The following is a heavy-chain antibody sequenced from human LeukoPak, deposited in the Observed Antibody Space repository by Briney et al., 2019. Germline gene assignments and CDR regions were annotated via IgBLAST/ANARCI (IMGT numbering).Heavy chain of an antibody. CDR3: ARVQSVAAAWFDP. J-gene: IGHJ5*02. CDR2: ISSSGSTI. Sequence: PGGSLRLSCAASGLTFRDYYMSWVRQAPGKGLEWVSYISSSGSTIYYADSVKGRFTISRDNAENSLYLQMNSPRAEDTAVYYCARVQSVAAAWFDPWGQGTLVTVSS. D-gene: IGHD6-13*01. CDR1: GLTFRDYY. V-gene: IGHV3-11*01.